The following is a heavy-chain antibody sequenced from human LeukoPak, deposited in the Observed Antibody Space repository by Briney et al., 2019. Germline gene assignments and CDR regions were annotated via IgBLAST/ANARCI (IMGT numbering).Heavy chain of an antibody. D-gene: IGHD2-15*01. V-gene: IGHV3-30-3*01. J-gene: IGHJ4*02. CDR2: ISYDGSKK. Sequence: GGSLRLSCGASGFTFSSYAMHWVRQAPGKGLEWVASISYDGSKKYYADSLKGRFTISRDNSKKTLYLQMNSLRAEDTAVYYCAKDRCSGGSCYCDYWGQGTLVTVSS. CDR3: AKDRCSGGSCYCDY. CDR1: GFTFSSYA.